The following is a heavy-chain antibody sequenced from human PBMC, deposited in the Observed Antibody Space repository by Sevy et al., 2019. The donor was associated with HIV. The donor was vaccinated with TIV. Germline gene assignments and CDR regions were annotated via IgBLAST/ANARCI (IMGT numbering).Heavy chain of an antibody. CDR2: ISYDGSRK. CDR1: GFTFSSYT. D-gene: IGHD1-26*01. Sequence: GGFLRLSCAASGFTFSSYTMHWVRQAPGKGLEWVAFISYDGSRKYYADSVKGRFTISRDNSKNTLYLHMNNLRAEDPAVLYCARDLALSGSYSWLAYWGQGTLVTVSS. V-gene: IGHV3-30*14. CDR3: ARDLALSGSYSWLAY. J-gene: IGHJ4*02.